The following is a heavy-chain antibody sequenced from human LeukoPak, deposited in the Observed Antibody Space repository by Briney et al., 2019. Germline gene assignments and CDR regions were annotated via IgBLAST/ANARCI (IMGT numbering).Heavy chain of an antibody. Sequence: SETLSLTCTVSGGSISSYYWSWVRQPPGKGLEWIGYIYYSGSTNYNPSLKSRVTISVDTSKNQFSLELSSVTAADTAVYYCAREGGSYYFDYWGQGTLVTVPS. CDR2: IYYSGST. J-gene: IGHJ4*02. D-gene: IGHD3-10*01. CDR1: GGSISSYY. V-gene: IGHV4-59*01. CDR3: AREGGSYYFDY.